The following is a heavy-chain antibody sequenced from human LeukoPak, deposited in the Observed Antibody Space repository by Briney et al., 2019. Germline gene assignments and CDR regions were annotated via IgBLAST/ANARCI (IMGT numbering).Heavy chain of an antibody. CDR1: GGSISSSSYS. J-gene: IGHJ4*02. D-gene: IGHD3-3*01. Sequence: KSSETLSLTCTVSGGSISSSSYSWGWIRQPPGKGLEWIGSIYYSGSTYYNPSLKSRVTISVDTSKNQFSLKLSSVTAADTAVYYCTIWSGPHGDYWGQGTLVTVSS. CDR2: IYYSGST. CDR3: TIWSGPHGDY. V-gene: IGHV4-39*01.